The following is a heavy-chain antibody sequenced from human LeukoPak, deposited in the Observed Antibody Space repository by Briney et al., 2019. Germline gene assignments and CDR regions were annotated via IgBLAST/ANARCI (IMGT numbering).Heavy chain of an antibody. Sequence: GASVKVSCKASGYTFTGYYMHWVRQAPGQGLEWMGWINPNSGGTNYAQKFQGWVTMTRDTSISTACMELSRLRSDDTAVYYCARDTYGDYPPDYGMDVWGQGTTVTVSS. J-gene: IGHJ6*02. D-gene: IGHD2-8*01. V-gene: IGHV1-2*04. CDR3: ARDTYGDYPPDYGMDV. CDR2: INPNSGGT. CDR1: GYTFTGYY.